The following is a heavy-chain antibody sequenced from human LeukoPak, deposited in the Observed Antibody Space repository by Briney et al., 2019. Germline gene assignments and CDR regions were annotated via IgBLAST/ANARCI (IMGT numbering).Heavy chain of an antibody. D-gene: IGHD3-22*01. CDR1: GYTFTSYD. V-gene: IGHV1-8*01. J-gene: IGHJ4*02. CDR2: MNPNSGNT. CDR3: ARAGSSGYYRDFDY. Sequence: ASVKVSCKASGYTFTSYDINWVRQATGQGLEWMGWMNPNSGNTGYAQKFQGRVTMTRNTSISTAYMELSSLRSEDTAVYYCARAGSSGYYRDFDYRGQGTLVTVSS.